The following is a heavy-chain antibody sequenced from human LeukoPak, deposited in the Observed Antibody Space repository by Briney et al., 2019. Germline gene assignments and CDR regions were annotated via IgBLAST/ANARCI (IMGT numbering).Heavy chain of an antibody. V-gene: IGHV3-7*01. D-gene: IGHD1-7*01. J-gene: IGHJ4*02. CDR3: ARYRYNWNLIPYYFDY. CDR2: INQDGSEK. CDR1: GFTFRSYG. Sequence: PGGSLRPSCAASGFTFRSYGMNWTHQDQGKGLERQPNINQDGSEKYYVDSVKGRFTISRDNAKNSLYLQMDSLRAEDTAVYYCARYRYNWNLIPYYFDYWGQGTLVTVSS.